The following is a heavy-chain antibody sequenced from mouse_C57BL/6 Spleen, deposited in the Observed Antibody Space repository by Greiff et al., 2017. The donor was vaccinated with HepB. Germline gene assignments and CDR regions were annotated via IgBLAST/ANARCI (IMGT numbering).Heavy chain of an antibody. D-gene: IGHD1-1*01. CDR1: GYTFTGYW. V-gene: IGHV1-9*01. Sequence: QVQLQQSGAELMKPGASVKLSCKATGYTFTGYWIEWVKQRPGHGLEWIGEILPGSGSTNYNEKFKGKATFTADTSSNTAYMQLSSLTTEDSAIYYCARSPYYYGSSWDYFDYWGQGTTLTVSS. CDR2: ILPGSGST. J-gene: IGHJ2*01. CDR3: ARSPYYYGSSWDYFDY.